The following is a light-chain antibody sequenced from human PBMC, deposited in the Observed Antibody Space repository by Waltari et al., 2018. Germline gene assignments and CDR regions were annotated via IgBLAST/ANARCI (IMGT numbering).Light chain of an antibody. Sequence: QPVVTQEPSLTVSPGGIVTLTCGASTGPASSGQRPFWFPQEPGQVPRALLYDTINKHSWTPTRFSCSLLGGKPALTLSGAQPEDEADYYCFFSYLSYTGPWVFGVGTKLTVL. V-gene: IGLV7-46*01. CDR2: DTI. CDR3: FFSYLSYTGPWV. CDR1: TGPASSGQR. J-gene: IGLJ3*02.